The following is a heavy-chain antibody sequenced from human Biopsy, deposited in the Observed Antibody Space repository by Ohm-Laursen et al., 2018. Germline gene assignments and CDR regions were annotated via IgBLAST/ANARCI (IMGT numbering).Heavy chain of an antibody. J-gene: IGHJ6*02. V-gene: IGHV4-59*12. CDR3: ARVPLPGIGAAYQGRFLYGMDV. D-gene: IGHD6-13*01. CDR1: GGSISNYY. Sequence: SDTLSLTCTVSGGSISNYYWSWIRQPAGKGLEWIVDITQSGSTNYSPSLKSRVTISVDTAKKQFSLSLRSVTAADTAVYYCARVPLPGIGAAYQGRFLYGMDVWGQGTTVSVSS. CDR2: ITQSGST.